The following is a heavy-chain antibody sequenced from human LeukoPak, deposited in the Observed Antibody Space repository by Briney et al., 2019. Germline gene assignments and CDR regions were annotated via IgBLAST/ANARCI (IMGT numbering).Heavy chain of an antibody. J-gene: IGHJ4*02. D-gene: IGHD1-1*01. V-gene: IGHV5-51*01. CDR3: ARSLLGDWNGFDY. Sequence: GESLKISCRGSGYSFTNYWIGWVRQMPGKGLEWMGIIYPGDSDTRYSPSFQDQVTISADKSISTAYLQWSRLEASDTAMYYCARSLLGDWNGFDYWGQGTLVTVSS. CDR2: IYPGDSDT. CDR1: GYSFTNYW.